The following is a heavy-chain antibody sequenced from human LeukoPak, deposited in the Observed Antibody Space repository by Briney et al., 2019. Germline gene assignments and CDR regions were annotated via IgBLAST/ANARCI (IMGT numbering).Heavy chain of an antibody. CDR3: ARESPTTVTTRYFDY. D-gene: IGHD4-17*01. CDR2: IYTSGST. Sequence: PSETLSLTCTVSGGSITSYYSSWVRHPAGKGLEWVGRIYTSGSTNYNPSLKGRVTMSVDTSKNQFSLKLSSVTAADTAVYYCARESPTTVTTRYFDYWGQGTLVTVSS. CDR1: GGSITSYY. V-gene: IGHV4-4*07. J-gene: IGHJ4*02.